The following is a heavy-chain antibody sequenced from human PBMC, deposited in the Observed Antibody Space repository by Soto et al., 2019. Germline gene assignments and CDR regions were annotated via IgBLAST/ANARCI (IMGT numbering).Heavy chain of an antibody. CDR2: MNPNSGNT. V-gene: IGHV1-8*01. Sequence: QVQLVQSGAEVKKPGASVKVSCKASGYTFTSYDINWVRQATGQGLEWMGWMNPNSGNTGYAQKYQGRVSITRNTTISTAYMELSSLRSEDTAVYYCARVFRQQLVFDYWGQGTLVTVSS. D-gene: IGHD6-13*01. J-gene: IGHJ4*02. CDR3: ARVFRQQLVFDY. CDR1: GYTFTSYD.